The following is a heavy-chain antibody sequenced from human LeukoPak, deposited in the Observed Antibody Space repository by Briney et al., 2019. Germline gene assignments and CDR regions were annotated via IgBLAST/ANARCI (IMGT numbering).Heavy chain of an antibody. Sequence: KVLCKASGYTFTNFDINWVRQATGQGPEWVGWMNPSSGDTGIAQKFQGRLTLTRDTSLSTAYMELSHLTSEDTAIYFCTREHDKPMMHWYFSLWGRGSLVTVSS. V-gene: IGHV1-8*01. CDR3: TREHDKPMMHWYFSL. CDR1: GYTFTNFD. CDR2: MNPSSGDT. D-gene: IGHD1/OR15-1a*01. J-gene: IGHJ2*01.